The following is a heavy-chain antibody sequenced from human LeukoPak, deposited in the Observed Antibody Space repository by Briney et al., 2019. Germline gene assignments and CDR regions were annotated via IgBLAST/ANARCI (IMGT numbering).Heavy chain of an antibody. J-gene: IGHJ4*02. D-gene: IGHD5-12*01. V-gene: IGHV3-33*01. CDR3: ARTYSRESGYDFVFHY. Sequence: GGSLRLSCAASGFSFSSYGLHWVRQAPGKGLEWVSAISYDGKNIHYADSVKGRFTITRDNSRNTVYLQMNSLRVEDTAVYYCARTYSRESGYDFVFHYWGQGTRVTVSS. CDR2: ISYDGKNI. CDR1: GFSFSSYG.